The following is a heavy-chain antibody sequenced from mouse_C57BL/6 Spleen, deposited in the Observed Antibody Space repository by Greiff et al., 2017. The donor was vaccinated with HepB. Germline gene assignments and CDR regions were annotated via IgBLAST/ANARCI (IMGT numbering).Heavy chain of an antibody. CDR1: GYSITSGYY. CDR2: ISYDGSN. V-gene: IGHV3-6*01. J-gene: IGHJ1*03. CDR3: ARGLGRWYFDV. Sequence: EVKLEESGPGLVKPSQSLSLTCSVTGYSITSGYYWNWIRQFPGNKLEWMGYISYDGSNNYNPSLKNRISITRDTSKNQFFLKLNSVTTEDTATYYCARGLGRWYFDVWGTGTTVTVSS. D-gene: IGHD4-1*01.